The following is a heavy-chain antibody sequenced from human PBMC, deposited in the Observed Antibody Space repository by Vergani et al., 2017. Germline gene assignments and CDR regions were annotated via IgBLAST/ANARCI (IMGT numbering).Heavy chain of an antibody. Sequence: EVQLVESGGGLVQPGGSLRLSCAASGFTFSTKSMNWVRQAPGKGLEWVSTISRSSSTIYYADSVKGRFTISRDNAKNSLYLQMNSLRDEDTAVYYCARESVDYCDNRFDYWGQGTLVTVSS. D-gene: IGHD4-17*01. CDR2: ISRSSSTI. J-gene: IGHJ4*02. V-gene: IGHV3-48*02. CDR1: GFTFSTKS. CDR3: ARESVDYCDNRFDY.